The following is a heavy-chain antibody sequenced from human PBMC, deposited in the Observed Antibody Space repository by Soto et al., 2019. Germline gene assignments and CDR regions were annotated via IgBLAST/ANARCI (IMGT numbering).Heavy chain of an antibody. CDR2: ISAYNGNT. D-gene: IGHD3-9*01. V-gene: IGHV1-18*01. J-gene: IGHJ3*02. Sequence: QVQLVQSGAEVKKPGASVKVSCKASGYTFTSYGISWVRQAPGQGLEWMGWISAYNGNTNYAQKLQGRVTMTTDTSTIKAYMELRRLRADDTALYYCARAPAGEDWLVTVGAFDIWGKGTIVPVSS. CDR3: ARAPAGEDWLVTVGAFDI. CDR1: GYTFTSYG.